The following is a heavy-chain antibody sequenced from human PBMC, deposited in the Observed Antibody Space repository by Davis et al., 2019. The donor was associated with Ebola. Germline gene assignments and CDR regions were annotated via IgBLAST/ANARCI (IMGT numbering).Heavy chain of an antibody. CDR3: AKSTVQENNEEGWFDS. CDR1: GGSIINNAYY. CDR2: VSHTGTA. V-gene: IGHV4-39*01. J-gene: IGHJ5*01. Sequence: PSETLSLTCTVSGGSIINNAYYWGWIRQSPGRGLEWIGTVSHTGTAFYNPSLYRRVTLSVDTSKNRFSLKVNSLTAADTAVYYCAKSTVQENNEEGWFDSWGQGILVTVSS. D-gene: IGHD4-11*01.